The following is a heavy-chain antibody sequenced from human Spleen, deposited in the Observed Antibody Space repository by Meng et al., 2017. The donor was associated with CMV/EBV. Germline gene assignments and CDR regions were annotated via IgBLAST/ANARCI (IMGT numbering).Heavy chain of an antibody. CDR3: ARDGGTRPDY. J-gene: IGHJ4*02. D-gene: IGHD2-2*01. CDR1: GGSFSAYY. Sequence: LSLSCAVYGGSFSAYYWNWIRQPPGKGLECIGEINHGGSTNYDPSLKSRVTISVDTSKNQFSLKLSSVTAADTAVYYCARDGGTRPDYWGQGTLVTVSS. V-gene: IGHV4-34*09. CDR2: INHGGST.